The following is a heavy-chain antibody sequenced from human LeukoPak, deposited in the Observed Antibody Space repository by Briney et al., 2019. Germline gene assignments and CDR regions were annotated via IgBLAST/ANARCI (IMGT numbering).Heavy chain of an antibody. CDR3: ARVLGGLYDILTGLPMDV. CDR2: ISAYNGNT. CDR1: GYTFTSYG. Sequence: ASVKVSCKASGYTFTSYGISWVRQAPGQGLEWMGRISAYNGNTNYAQKLQGRVTMTTDTSTSTAYMELRSLRSDDTAVYYCARVLGGLYDILTGLPMDVWGKGTTVTISS. D-gene: IGHD3-9*01. V-gene: IGHV1-18*01. J-gene: IGHJ6*03.